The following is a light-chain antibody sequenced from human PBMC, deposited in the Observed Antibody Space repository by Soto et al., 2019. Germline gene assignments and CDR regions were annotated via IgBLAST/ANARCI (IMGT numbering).Light chain of an antibody. V-gene: IGLV2-11*01. CDR2: DVS. Sequence: LTQPRSVSGSPGQSVTISCTGTSSDVGGYNYVSWYQQHPGKAPKLMIYDVSKRPSGVPDRFSGSKSGNTASLTISGLQAEDEADYYCCSYAGSYTYVFGTGTKVTDL. J-gene: IGLJ1*01. CDR3: CSYAGSYTYV. CDR1: SSDVGGYNY.